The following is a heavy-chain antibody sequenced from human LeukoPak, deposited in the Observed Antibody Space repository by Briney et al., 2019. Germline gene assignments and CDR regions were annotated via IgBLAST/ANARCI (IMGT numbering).Heavy chain of an antibody. CDR3: AKENYYDSSGYYMSGAFDI. V-gene: IGHV3-9*01. J-gene: IGHJ3*02. Sequence: GGSLRLSCAASGFTFDDYAKHWVRQAPGKGLEWVSGISWNSGSIGYADSVKGRFTISRDNAKNSLYLQMNSLRAEDTALYYCAKENYYDSSGYYMSGAFDIWGQGTMVTVSS. D-gene: IGHD3-22*01. CDR1: GFTFDDYA. CDR2: ISWNSGSI.